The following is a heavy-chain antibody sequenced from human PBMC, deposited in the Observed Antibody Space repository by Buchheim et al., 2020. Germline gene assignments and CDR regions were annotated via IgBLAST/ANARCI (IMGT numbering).Heavy chain of an antibody. D-gene: IGHD3-22*01. V-gene: IGHV3-33*01. CDR3: ARGSYYYDSSGYYLDY. CDR2: IWYDGSNK. J-gene: IGHJ4*02. CDR1: GFTFSSYG. Sequence: QVRLVESGGGVVQPGRSLRLSCAASGFTFSSYGMHWVRQAPGKGLEWVAVIWYDGSNKYYADSVKGRFTISRDNSKNTLYLQMNSLRAEDTAVYYCARGSYYYDSSGYYLDYWGQGTL.